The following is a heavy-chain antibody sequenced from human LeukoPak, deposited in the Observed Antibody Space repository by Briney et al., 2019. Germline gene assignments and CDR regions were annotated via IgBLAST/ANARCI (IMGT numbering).Heavy chain of an antibody. CDR2: IYHSGST. CDR3: ARLAITIFGVAPYYFDY. D-gene: IGHD3-3*01. Sequence: SETLSLTCAVSGYSISSGYYWGWIRQPPGKGLEWIGSIYHSGSTYYNPSLKSRVTISVDTSKNQFSLKLSSVTAADTAVYYCARLAITIFGVAPYYFDYWGQGTLVTVSS. J-gene: IGHJ4*02. V-gene: IGHV4-38-2*01. CDR1: GYSISSGYY.